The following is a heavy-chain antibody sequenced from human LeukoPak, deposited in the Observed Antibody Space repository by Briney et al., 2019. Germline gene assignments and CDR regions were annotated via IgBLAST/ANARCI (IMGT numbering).Heavy chain of an antibody. V-gene: IGHV4-34*01. D-gene: IGHD3-10*01. CDR2: INHSGST. CDR1: GGSFSGYY. Sequence: PSETLSLTCAVYGGSFSGYYWSWIRQPPGKGLEWIGEINHSGSTNYNPSLKSRVTISVDRSKNQFSLKLSSVTAADTAVYYCALLWLGEFDPWGQGTLVTVSS. J-gene: IGHJ5*02. CDR3: ALLWLGEFDP.